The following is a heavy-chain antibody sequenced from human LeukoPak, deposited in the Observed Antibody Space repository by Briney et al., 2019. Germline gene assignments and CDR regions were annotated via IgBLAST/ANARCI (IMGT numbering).Heavy chain of an antibody. CDR2: SIPILCTA. D-gene: IGHD1-7*01. Sequence: ASVNVSCMASGGTFNSYAISWVRQAPGQGLEWMGGSIPILCTANYAQKFQGRVTITTDESTSTAYMELSSLRSEDTAVYYCARARYNWNYVESYYYYYYMDVWGKGTTVTVSS. V-gene: IGHV1-69*05. CDR1: GGTFNSYA. CDR3: ARARYNWNYVESYYYYYYMDV. J-gene: IGHJ6*03.